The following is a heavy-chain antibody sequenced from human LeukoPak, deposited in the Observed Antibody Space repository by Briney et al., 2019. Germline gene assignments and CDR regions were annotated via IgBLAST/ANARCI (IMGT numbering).Heavy chain of an antibody. CDR3: VKCSSGYYIDPFDI. J-gene: IGHJ3*02. D-gene: IGHD3-22*01. V-gene: IGHV3-64D*09. Sequence: GGSLRLSCSASGFTFSSYAMHRVRQAPGKGLEYVSAISSNGGSTYYADSVKGRFTISRDNSKNTLYLQMSSLRAEDTAVYYCVKCSSGYYIDPFDIWGQGTMVTVSS. CDR2: ISSNGGST. CDR1: GFTFSSYA.